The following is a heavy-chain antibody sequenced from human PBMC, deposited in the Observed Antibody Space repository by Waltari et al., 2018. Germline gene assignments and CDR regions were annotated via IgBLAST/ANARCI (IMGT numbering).Heavy chain of an antibody. CDR3: ARQTYYDILTGYYLPFDY. Sequence: QLQLQESGPGLVKPSETLSLTCTVSGGSISSSSYYWGWIRQPPGKGLEWIGSIYYSGRTYYNPSLKIRCTISVDTSKNQFSLKLSSVTAADTAVYYCARQTYYDILTGYYLPFDYWGQGTLVTVSS. D-gene: IGHD3-9*01. CDR1: GGSISSSSYY. V-gene: IGHV4-39*01. J-gene: IGHJ4*02. CDR2: IYYSGRT.